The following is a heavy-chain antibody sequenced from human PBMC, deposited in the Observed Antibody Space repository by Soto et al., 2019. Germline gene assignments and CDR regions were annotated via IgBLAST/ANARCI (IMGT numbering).Heavy chain of an antibody. CDR1: VFTCSSYS. Sequence: GALRLSGAAPVFTCSSYSMNWVRQAPGKWLEWVSSISSSSSYIYYADSVKGRFTISRDNAKNSLYLQMNSLRAEDTAVYYCARDLDCSSTSCYYIAVAGTFDYWGQGTLVTVSS. CDR3: ARDLDCSSTSCYYIAVAGTFDY. V-gene: IGHV3-21*01. J-gene: IGHJ4*02. D-gene: IGHD2-2*01. CDR2: ISSSSSYI.